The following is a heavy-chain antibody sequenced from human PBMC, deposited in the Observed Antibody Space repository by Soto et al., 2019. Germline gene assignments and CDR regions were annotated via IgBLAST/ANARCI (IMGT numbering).Heavy chain of an antibody. V-gene: IGHV1-69*13. CDR3: ARSVGVTTLSYLDY. CDR1: GGTFSSYG. J-gene: IGHJ4*02. D-gene: IGHD1-26*01. Sequence: GASVKVSGKAAGGTFSSYGISWVRQAPGQGLEWMGGIIPMFGTATHTQNFQGRLTITADESTSTAYMELSSLRSEDTAVYFCARSVGVTTLSYLDYWGQGTLVTVSS. CDR2: IIPMFGTA.